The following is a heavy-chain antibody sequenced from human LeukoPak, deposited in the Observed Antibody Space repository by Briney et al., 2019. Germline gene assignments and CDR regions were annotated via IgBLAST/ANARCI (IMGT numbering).Heavy chain of an antibody. CDR2: ISWDGGST. J-gene: IGHJ6*04. V-gene: IGHV3-43D*04. CDR3: AKDLSGADYGMDV. CDR1: GFTFDDYA. Sequence: GGSLRLFCAASGFTFDDYAMHWVRHAPGKGLEWVSLISWDGGSTYYADSVKGRFTISRDNSKNSLYLQMNSLRAEDTALYYCAKDLSGADYGMDVWGKGTTVTVSS. D-gene: IGHD3-10*01.